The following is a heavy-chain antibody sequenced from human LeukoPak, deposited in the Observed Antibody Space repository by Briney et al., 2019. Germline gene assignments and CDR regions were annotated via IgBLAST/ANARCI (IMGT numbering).Heavy chain of an antibody. CDR1: GGTFSNFG. CDR3: ARDVLAARHPAYFDY. D-gene: IGHD6-6*01. CDR2: IIPMLDTI. J-gene: IGHJ4*02. Sequence: SVTVSFKASGGTFSNFGISWVRQAPGQGLEWMGGIIPMLDTINYAQMFQGRVTITTDESTSTAYMELSSLRSDDTAVYYCARDVLAARHPAYFDYWGQGTLVTVSS. V-gene: IGHV1-69*05.